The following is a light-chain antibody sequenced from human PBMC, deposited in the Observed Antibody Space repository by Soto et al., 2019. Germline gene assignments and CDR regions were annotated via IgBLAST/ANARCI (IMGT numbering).Light chain of an antibody. CDR2: DNN. V-gene: IGLV1-40*01. CDR3: QSYDSSLSNLVV. Sequence: QSVLTQPPSVSGAPGQRVTISCTGSSSNTGADYDVHWYQHLPGSAPKLLIYDNNIRPSGVPDRFSGSKSGTSASLAITGLQAXDEGDYYCQSYDSSLSNLVVFGGGTKLTVL. CDR1: SSNTGADYD. J-gene: IGLJ2*01.